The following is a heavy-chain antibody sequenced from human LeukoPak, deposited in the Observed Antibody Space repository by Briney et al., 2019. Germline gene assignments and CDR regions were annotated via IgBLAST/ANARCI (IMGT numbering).Heavy chain of an antibody. V-gene: IGHV4-39*07. CDR3: ARGSRGYSYG. J-gene: IGHJ4*02. CDR2: IYYSGTT. Sequence: PSETLSLTCTVSGGPITSTNYCWGWIRQPPGKGLEWIGSIYYSGTTYYNPSLKSRVTISVDTSNNQFSLKLSSVTAADTAVYYCARGSRGYSYGWGQGTLVTVSS. CDR1: GGPITSTNYC. D-gene: IGHD5-18*01.